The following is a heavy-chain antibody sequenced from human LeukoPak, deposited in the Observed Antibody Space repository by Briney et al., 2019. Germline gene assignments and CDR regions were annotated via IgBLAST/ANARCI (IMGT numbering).Heavy chain of an antibody. CDR1: GFTFSNYP. Sequence: GGSLRLSCAASGFTFSNYPMNWVRQAPGKGLEWVSAITSDGSGTYNADSVKGRFTISRDNSKNTLYLQMNGLRADDTAVYYCAKGNTITPDYWGQGTLVTVSS. CDR2: ITSDGSGT. J-gene: IGHJ4*02. CDR3: AKGNTITPDY. V-gene: IGHV3-23*01. D-gene: IGHD1-14*01.